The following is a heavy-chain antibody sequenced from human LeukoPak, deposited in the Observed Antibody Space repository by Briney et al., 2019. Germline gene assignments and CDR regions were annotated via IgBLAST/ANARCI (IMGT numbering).Heavy chain of an antibody. Sequence: SETPSLTCTVSGGSISSYYWSWIRQPPGKGLEWIGYTYYSGSTNYNPSLKSRVTISVDTSKNQFSPKLSSVTAADTAVYYCARVRVWFGELLLDYWGQGTLVTVSS. J-gene: IGHJ4*02. CDR2: TYYSGST. D-gene: IGHD3-10*01. V-gene: IGHV4-59*01. CDR3: ARVRVWFGELLLDY. CDR1: GGSISSYY.